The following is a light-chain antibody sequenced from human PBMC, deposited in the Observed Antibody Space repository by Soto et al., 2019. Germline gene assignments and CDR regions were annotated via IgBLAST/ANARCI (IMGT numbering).Light chain of an antibody. V-gene: IGKV3-11*01. CDR1: QSVSSH. Sequence: EIVMTQAPATLSVSPGARATLACTASQSVSSHLAWYQQKPGQAPRPPLYDASHRATGIPARFRGSGSGKDFPLTISSLEPEDFAVYYCQQRSNWPTFGGGTKVDIK. CDR2: DAS. J-gene: IGKJ4*01. CDR3: QQRSNWPT.